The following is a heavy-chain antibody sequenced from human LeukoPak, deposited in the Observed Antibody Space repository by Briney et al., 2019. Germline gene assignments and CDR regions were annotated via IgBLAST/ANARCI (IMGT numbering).Heavy chain of an antibody. CDR1: GGTFSSYA. Sequence: SVKVSCKASGGTFSSYAISWVRQAPGQGLEWMGGIIPIFGTANYAQKFQGRVTITADESTSTAYMELSSLRSEDTAVYYCARVDYYGSGDSDYWGQGTLVTVSS. J-gene: IGHJ4*02. V-gene: IGHV1-69*13. D-gene: IGHD3-10*01. CDR2: IIPIFGTA. CDR3: ARVDYYGSGDSDY.